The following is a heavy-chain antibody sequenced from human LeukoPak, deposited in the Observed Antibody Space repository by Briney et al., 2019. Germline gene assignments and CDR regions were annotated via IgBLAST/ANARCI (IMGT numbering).Heavy chain of an antibody. D-gene: IGHD5-18*01. J-gene: IGHJ3*02. CDR1: GFTFSSYA. V-gene: IGHV3-64*01. Sequence: GGSLRLSCAASGFTFSSYAMHWVRQAPGKGLEYVSAISSNGGSTYYANSVKGRFTISRDNSKNTLYLQMGSLRAEDMAVYYCARDRAATVPGPRNAFDIWGQGTMVTVSS. CDR2: ISSNGGST. CDR3: ARDRAATVPGPRNAFDI.